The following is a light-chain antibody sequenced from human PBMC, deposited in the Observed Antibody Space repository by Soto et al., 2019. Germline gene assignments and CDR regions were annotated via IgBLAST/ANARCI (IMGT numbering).Light chain of an antibody. Sequence: DIQMTQSPSSLSESVGDRVTITCRASQSIGSYLNWYQQKPGKAPKLLIYAASSLQTGVQSSFSGSGSGTDFTLSIISQQPEDFATYYSQQRYIPPRLNFGPRTKVEMK. V-gene: IGKV1-39*01. CDR1: QSIGSY. CDR2: AAS. CDR3: QQRYIPPRLN. J-gene: IGKJ3*01.